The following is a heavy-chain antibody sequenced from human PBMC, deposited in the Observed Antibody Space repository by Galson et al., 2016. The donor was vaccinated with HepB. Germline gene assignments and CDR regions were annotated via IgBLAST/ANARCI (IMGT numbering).Heavy chain of an antibody. CDR3: ARDVMYGDNFDS. Sequence: SLRLSCAATGFTFGDFAMSWVRQAPGKGLEWVGFIRTKGYGGTAEYAASVRGRFTISRDDSKSIAYLQMNSLETEDTAGYYCARDVMYGDNFDSWGQGTLVTVSS. CDR2: IRTKGYGGTA. V-gene: IGHV3-49*04. CDR1: GFTFGDFA. D-gene: IGHD4-17*01. J-gene: IGHJ4*02.